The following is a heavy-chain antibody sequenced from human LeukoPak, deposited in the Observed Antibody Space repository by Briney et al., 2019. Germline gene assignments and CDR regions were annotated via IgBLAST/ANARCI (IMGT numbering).Heavy chain of an antibody. CDR2: IYHSGST. CDR1: GGSISSGGYS. Sequence: ASETLSLTGAVSGGSISSGGYSWSWIRHPPGKGLEWIGYIYHSGSTYYNPSLKSRVTISVDRSKNQFSLKLSSVTAADTAVYYCARAIVVVPAAITNWFDPWGQGTLVTVSS. V-gene: IGHV4-30-2*01. D-gene: IGHD2-2*01. CDR3: ARAIVVVPAAITNWFDP. J-gene: IGHJ5*02.